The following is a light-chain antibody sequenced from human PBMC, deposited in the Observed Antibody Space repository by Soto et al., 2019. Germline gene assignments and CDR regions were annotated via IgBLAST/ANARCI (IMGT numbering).Light chain of an antibody. CDR1: SSDVGAYNY. V-gene: IGLV2-14*01. Sequence: QSALPQPASVSGSPGQSITISCTGTSSDVGAYNYVSWYQQHPGKAPKLMIYEVSNRPSGVSNRFSGSESGNTASLTISGLQAEDEADYYCSSYTSSSTEVFGTGTKVTVL. CDR2: EVS. CDR3: SSYTSSSTEV. J-gene: IGLJ1*01.